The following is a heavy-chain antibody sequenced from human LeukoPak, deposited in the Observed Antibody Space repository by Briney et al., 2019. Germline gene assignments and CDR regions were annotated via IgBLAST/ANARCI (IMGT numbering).Heavy chain of an antibody. CDR3: AREPSSGSYSWYYYGMDV. J-gene: IGHJ6*02. D-gene: IGHD1-26*01. Sequence: GGSLRLSCAASGFTFSSYAMHWVRQAPGKGLEWVAVISYDGSNKYYADSVKGRFTISRDNSTNTLYLQMNSLRAEDTAVYYCAREPSSGSYSWYYYGMDVWGQGTTVTVSS. CDR2: ISYDGSNK. CDR1: GFTFSSYA. V-gene: IGHV3-30-3*01.